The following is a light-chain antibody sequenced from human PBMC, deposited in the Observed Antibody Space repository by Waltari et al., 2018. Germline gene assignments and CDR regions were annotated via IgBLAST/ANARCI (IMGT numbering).Light chain of an antibody. V-gene: IGKV1-NL1*01. CDR1: QGISGS. CDR2: AAS. CDR3: QQYYSTPYT. J-gene: IGKJ2*01. Sequence: DIQMTQSPSSLSASVGDRVTITCRASQGISGSLAWYQRKPGRAPKLLIYAASTLESGVPSRFSGSGSGTDYTLTINSLQPEDFATYYCQQYYSTPYTFGQGTKLEI.